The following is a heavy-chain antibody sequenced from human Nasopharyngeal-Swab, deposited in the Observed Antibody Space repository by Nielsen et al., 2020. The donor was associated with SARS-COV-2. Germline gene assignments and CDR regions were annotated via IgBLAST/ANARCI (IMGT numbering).Heavy chain of an antibody. CDR3: ARDSGGGDDAFDI. D-gene: IGHD2-15*01. V-gene: IGHV1-69*13. Sequence: SVKVSCKASGGTFSSYAISWVRQAPGQGLEWMGGIIPIFGTANYAQKFQGRVTITADESTSTAYMELSSLRSEDTAVYYCARDSGGGDDAFDIWGQGTMVTVSS. CDR2: IIPIFGTA. CDR1: GGTFSSYA. J-gene: IGHJ3*02.